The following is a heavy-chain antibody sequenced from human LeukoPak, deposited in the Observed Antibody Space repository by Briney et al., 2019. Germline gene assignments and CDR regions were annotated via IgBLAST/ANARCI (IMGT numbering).Heavy chain of an antibody. CDR3: ARTVGRGPGGHFDY. CDR2: ISDSGSYT. V-gene: IGHV3-11*03. J-gene: IGHJ4*02. CDR1: GFSYRGYY. D-gene: IGHD4-23*01. Sequence: GGSLRLSCAASGFSYRGYYMSWIRQAPGEGLEWVAYISDSGSYTNHADSVRGRFTISRDNAKKSLFLQMINLRAEDTAVYYCARTVGRGPGGHFDYWGQGALVTVSS.